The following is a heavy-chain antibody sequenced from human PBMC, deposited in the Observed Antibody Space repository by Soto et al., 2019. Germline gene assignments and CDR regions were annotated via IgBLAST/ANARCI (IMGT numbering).Heavy chain of an antibody. D-gene: IGHD2-2*01. V-gene: IGHV3-74*01. Sequence: GGSLRLSCAASGFTFSSYWMHWVRQAPGKGLVWVSRINSDGSSTSYADSVKGRFTISRDNAKNTLYLQMNSLRAEDTAVYYCAREGQLTFYYYYYGMDVWGQGTTVTVSS. J-gene: IGHJ6*02. CDR3: AREGQLTFYYYYYGMDV. CDR2: INSDGSST. CDR1: GFTFSSYW.